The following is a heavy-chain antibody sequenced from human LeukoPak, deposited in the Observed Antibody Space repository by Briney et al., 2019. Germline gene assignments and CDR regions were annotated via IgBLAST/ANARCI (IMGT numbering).Heavy chain of an antibody. CDR2: IYYSGST. CDR1: GGSISSSSYY. D-gene: IGHD2-21*02. V-gene: IGHV4-39*01. Sequence: PSETLSLTCTVSGGSISSSSYYWGWIRQPPGKGLEWIGSIYYSGSTYYNPSLKSRVTISVDTSKNQFSLKLSSVTAADTAVYYCARGSIVVVTAIPPSLDYWGQGTLVTVSS. J-gene: IGHJ4*02. CDR3: ARGSIVVVTAIPPSLDY.